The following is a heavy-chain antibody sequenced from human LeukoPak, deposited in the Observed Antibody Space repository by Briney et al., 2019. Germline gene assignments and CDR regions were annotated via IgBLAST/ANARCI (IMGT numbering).Heavy chain of an antibody. CDR3: ARDSIWGSGTYGFDY. V-gene: IGHV1-69*05. CDR1: GGTFSSYA. J-gene: IGHJ4*02. Sequence: ASVKVSCKASGGTFSSYAISWVRQAPGQGLEWMGGIIPIFGTANYAQKFQGRVTITRDTSASTAYMELSSLRSEDTAVYYCARDSIWGSGTYGFDYWGQGALVTVSS. CDR2: IIPIFGTA. D-gene: IGHD1-26*01.